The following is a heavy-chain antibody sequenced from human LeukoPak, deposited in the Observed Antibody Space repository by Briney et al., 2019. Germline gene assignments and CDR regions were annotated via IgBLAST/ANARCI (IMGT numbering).Heavy chain of an antibody. Sequence: GGSLRLSCAASGFTVSSNYMSWVRQAPGKGLEWVGRTRNKANSYTTEYAASVKGRFAISRDDSKNSLYLQMNSLKTEDTAVYYCAAITMVRGPAFDIRGQGTMVTVSS. J-gene: IGHJ3*02. V-gene: IGHV3-72*01. CDR3: AAITMVRGPAFDI. D-gene: IGHD3-10*01. CDR1: GFTVSSNY. CDR2: TRNKANSYTT.